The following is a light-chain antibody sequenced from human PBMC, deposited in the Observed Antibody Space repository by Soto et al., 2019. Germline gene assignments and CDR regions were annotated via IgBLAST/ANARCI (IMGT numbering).Light chain of an antibody. J-gene: IGKJ4*01. V-gene: IGKV3-20*01. CDR3: QQYRSLVPGLT. CDR2: DTS. CDR1: QSVNRQV. Sequence: EIVMTQSPASLSVTPGEIVTLSCSASQSVNRQVLWYQHRPGQAPRLLIYDTSARAAGTPDRFSGSGSGTDFSLTISRLEPEDFAVYYCQQYRSLVPGLTFGGGTKVDIK.